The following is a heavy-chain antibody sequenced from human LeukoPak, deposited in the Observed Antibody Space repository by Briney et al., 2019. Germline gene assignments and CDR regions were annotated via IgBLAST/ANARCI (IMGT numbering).Heavy chain of an antibody. D-gene: IGHD4-17*01. Sequence: PGGCLRLSCVAAGFTFSNYVMSWVRQTPGKGLEWVSSISGSGGTTYYADSVKGRFTISRDNSRNTLYLQMNSLRAEDTALYYCAKDRVSSVTTNYFDYWGQGTLLTVSS. CDR2: ISGSGGTT. CDR3: AKDRVSSVTTNYFDY. V-gene: IGHV3-23*01. J-gene: IGHJ4*02. CDR1: GFTFSNYV.